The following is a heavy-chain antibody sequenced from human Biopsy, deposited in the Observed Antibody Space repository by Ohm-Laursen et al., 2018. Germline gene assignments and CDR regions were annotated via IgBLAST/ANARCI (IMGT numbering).Heavy chain of an antibody. CDR1: GYSVTNDYY. CDR3: ARVAGGYAYYYGMDV. V-gene: IGHV4-38-2*01. Sequence: SETLSPTCAVSGYSVTNDYYWGWIRQPPGKGLEWIGNIYYDGITYYNPSLESRVAMSVDTSKNQFSLRLTSVTAADTAVYYCARVAGGYAYYYGMDVWGQGTTVIVSS. CDR2: IYYDGIT. D-gene: IGHD5-12*01. J-gene: IGHJ6*02.